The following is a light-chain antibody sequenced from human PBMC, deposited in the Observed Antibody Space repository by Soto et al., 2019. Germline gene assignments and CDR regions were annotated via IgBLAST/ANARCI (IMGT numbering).Light chain of an antibody. V-gene: IGKV3-15*01. CDR3: QQYNNWPYT. CDR1: QSVSNH. J-gene: IGKJ2*01. CDR2: GAS. Sequence: EIVMTQSPATLSVSPGESATLSCRASQSVSNHLGWFQQKPGQVPRLLIYGASHRVPGIPARFSGSGSGTEFTLTISGLQSEDFAVYYCQQYNNWPYTFGQGTKVDIK.